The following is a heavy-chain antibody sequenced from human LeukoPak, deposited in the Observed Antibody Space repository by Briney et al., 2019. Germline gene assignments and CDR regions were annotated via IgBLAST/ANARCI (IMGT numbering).Heavy chain of an antibody. Sequence: GGSLRLSCAASGFTFSSYWMTWVRQAPVKGLEWVANIKYDGSQEFYADSVQGRFIISRDNAQNSLYLQMDRLRAEDTAVYYCAREGGSSGWYVNWGQGTLVTVSS. CDR3: AREGGSSGWYVN. V-gene: IGHV3-7*01. D-gene: IGHD6-19*01. J-gene: IGHJ4*02. CDR2: IKYDGSQE. CDR1: GFTFSSYW.